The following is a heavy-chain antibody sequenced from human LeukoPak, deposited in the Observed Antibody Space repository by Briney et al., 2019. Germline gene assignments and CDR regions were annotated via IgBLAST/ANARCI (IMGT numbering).Heavy chain of an antibody. CDR3: AREVDCSSTSCSTNWFDP. CDR2: IYPSGST. Sequence: SETLSLTCTVSGGSISGGSYYWSWIRQPAGKGLEWIGRIYPSGSTNYNPSLKSRVTISIDTSKNQFSLNLSSVTAADTAAYYCAREVDCSSTSCSTNWFDPWGQGTLVTVSS. V-gene: IGHV4-61*02. J-gene: IGHJ5*02. D-gene: IGHD2-2*01. CDR1: GGSISGGSYY.